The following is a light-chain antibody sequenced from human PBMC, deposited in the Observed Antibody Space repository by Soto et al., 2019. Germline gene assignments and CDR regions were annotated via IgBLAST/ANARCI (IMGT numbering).Light chain of an antibody. Sequence: SVLTQPPSASGSPGQSVTISCTGTSNDVGAYNYVSWYQQHPGKAPKVMIYEVNKRPSGVPDRFSGSKSGNTASLTVSGLQAEDEADYYCSSFSVSNSFVFGTGTKVTVL. CDR1: SNDVGAYNY. CDR3: SSFSVSNSFV. CDR2: EVN. V-gene: IGLV2-8*01. J-gene: IGLJ1*01.